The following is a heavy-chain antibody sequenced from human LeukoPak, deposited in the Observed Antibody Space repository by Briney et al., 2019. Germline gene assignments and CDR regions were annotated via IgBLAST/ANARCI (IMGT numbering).Heavy chain of an antibody. D-gene: IGHD3-10*01. J-gene: IGHJ4*02. V-gene: IGHV3-23*01. Sequence: PGGSLRLSCAASGFTFSSYAMSWVRQAPGKGLEWVSAISGSGGSTYYADSVKGRFTISRDNSKNTLYLQMNSLRAEDTAVYYCAKGAPDYYGSGSYVDYWGQGTLVIVSS. CDR3: AKGAPDYYGSGSYVDY. CDR2: ISGSGGST. CDR1: GFTFSSYA.